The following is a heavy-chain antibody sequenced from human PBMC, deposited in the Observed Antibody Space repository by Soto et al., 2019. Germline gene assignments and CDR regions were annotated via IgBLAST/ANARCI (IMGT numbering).Heavy chain of an antibody. Sequence: GGSLRLSCAASGFTFSSYWMHWVRQAPGKGLVWVSRINSDGSSTSYADSVKGRFTISRDNAKNTLYLQMNSLRAEDTAVYYCARTYSSSWPYYYYGMDVWGQGTTVTVSS. CDR1: GFTFSSYW. CDR3: ARTYSSSWPYYYYGMDV. J-gene: IGHJ6*02. D-gene: IGHD6-13*01. V-gene: IGHV3-74*01. CDR2: INSDGSST.